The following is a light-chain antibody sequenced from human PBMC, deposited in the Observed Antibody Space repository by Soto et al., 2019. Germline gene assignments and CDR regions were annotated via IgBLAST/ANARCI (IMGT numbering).Light chain of an antibody. CDR1: GSNIGAGYG. CDR3: QSYDSNLSEV. CDR2: GSD. Sequence: VLTQPPSVPGAPGQTVTISCTGSGSNIGAGYGVQWYQQLPGTAPRLLIYGSDDRPSGVPDRFSASVSGNSASLAITGLQTEDEAVYYCQSYDSNLSEVFGPGTRSPS. J-gene: IGLJ1*01. V-gene: IGLV1-40*01.